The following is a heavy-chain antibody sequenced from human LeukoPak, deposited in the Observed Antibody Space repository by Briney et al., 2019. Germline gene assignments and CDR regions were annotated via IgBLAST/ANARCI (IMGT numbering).Heavy chain of an antibody. V-gene: IGHV3-30-3*01. Sequence: GGSLRLSCAASGFTFSSYAMHWVRQAPGKGLEWVAVISYDGSNKYYADSVKGRFTISRDNSMHTLYLQMNSLRVEGTAIYYCARSLWFATTNFDYWGQGSLVTVSS. CDR2: ISYDGSNK. J-gene: IGHJ4*02. D-gene: IGHD3-10*01. CDR3: ARSLWFATTNFDY. CDR1: GFTFSSYA.